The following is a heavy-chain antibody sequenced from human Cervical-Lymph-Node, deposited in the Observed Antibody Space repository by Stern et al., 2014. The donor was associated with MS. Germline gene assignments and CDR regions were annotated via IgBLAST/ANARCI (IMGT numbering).Heavy chain of an antibody. CDR3: AKSYIRYGSGSFRYYYAVDV. Sequence: VQLVESGAEVRKPGESLKISCKGFGYSFSNYWINWVRQMPGKGLEWMGLIYPGSSDARYSPSFQGQVTISVDKSIHTAYLQWSSLKASDTAMYFCAKSYIRYGSGSFRYYYAVDVWGQGTSVTVSS. J-gene: IGHJ6*02. CDR1: GYSFSNYW. CDR2: IYPGSSDA. D-gene: IGHD3-10*01. V-gene: IGHV5-51*03.